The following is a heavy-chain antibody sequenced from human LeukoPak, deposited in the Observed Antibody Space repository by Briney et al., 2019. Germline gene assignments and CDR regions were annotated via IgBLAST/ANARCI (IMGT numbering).Heavy chain of an antibody. CDR2: IYYSGST. D-gene: IGHD1-26*01. Sequence: SQTLSLTCAVSGGSISSGGYSWSWIRQPPGKGLEWIGSIYYSGSTNYNPSLKSRVTISVDTSKNQFSLRLSSVTAADTAVYYCAITSGFYSGYVDYWGQGTLVTVSS. CDR1: GGSISSGGYS. V-gene: IGHV4-30-2*03. CDR3: AITSGFYSGYVDY. J-gene: IGHJ4*02.